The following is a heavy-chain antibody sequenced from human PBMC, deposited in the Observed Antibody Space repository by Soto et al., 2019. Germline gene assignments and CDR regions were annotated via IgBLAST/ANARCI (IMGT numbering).Heavy chain of an antibody. J-gene: IGHJ4*02. D-gene: IGHD5-12*01. V-gene: IGHV1-69*01. Sequence: QVQLVQSGADVKKPGSPVKVSCKASGGTFSSYAFSWVRQAPGQGLEWMGGIIRIFHTPTYAQKFQGRITITADESTSTAYMELISLRSDDTAVYYCVHRRDGYNSAFFEYWGQGTLVTVSS. CDR3: VHRRDGYNSAFFEY. CDR1: GGTFSSYA. CDR2: IIRIFHTP.